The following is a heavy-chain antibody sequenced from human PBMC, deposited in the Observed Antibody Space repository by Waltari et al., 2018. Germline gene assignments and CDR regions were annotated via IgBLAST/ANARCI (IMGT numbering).Heavy chain of an antibody. J-gene: IGHJ4*02. CDR3: AKLNXXPESPDF. CDR2: IHGGDRXT. D-gene: IGHD1-1*01. Sequence: QLVASXGGWVQPGGSLRLSCXASGXTLSSCAMSWVRQVPGKWLEWLAAIHGGDRXTFYADSVXGRFXISXDNSXXTXFLQMNSLXXEDTXVYYCAKLNXXPESPDFXGQGTLVTVXS. CDR1: GXTLSSCA. V-gene: IGHV3-23*04.